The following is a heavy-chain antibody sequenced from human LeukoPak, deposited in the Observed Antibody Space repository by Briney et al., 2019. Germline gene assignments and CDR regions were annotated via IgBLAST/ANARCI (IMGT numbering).Heavy chain of an antibody. V-gene: IGHV3-64D*06. D-gene: IGHD1-26*01. J-gene: IGHJ4*02. CDR2: VTSDGGTT. Sequence: GGSLRLSCSASGFTFSSYAMHWVRQAPGEGLEYISGVTSDGGTTYHADSVKGRFTVSRDNSKNTLYLQTSSLRVEDTAVYYCVKVSSTVGATYFDYWGQGTLVTVSS. CDR1: GFTFSSYA. CDR3: VKVSSTVGATYFDY.